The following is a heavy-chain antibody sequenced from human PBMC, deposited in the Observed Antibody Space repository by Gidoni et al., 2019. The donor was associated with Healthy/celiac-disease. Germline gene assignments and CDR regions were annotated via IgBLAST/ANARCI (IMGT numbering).Heavy chain of an antibody. D-gene: IGHD6-6*01. J-gene: IGHJ6*02. Sequence: QVQLQQWGAGLLKPSETLSLTCAVYGGSFSGYYWSWIRQPPGKGLEWIGEINHSGSTNYNPSLKSRVTISVDTSKNQFSLKLSSVTAADTAVYYCARGKVIAARLYYYYGMDVWGQGTTVTVSS. CDR2: INHSGST. CDR3: ARGKVIAARLYYYYGMDV. CDR1: GGSFSGYY. V-gene: IGHV4-34*01.